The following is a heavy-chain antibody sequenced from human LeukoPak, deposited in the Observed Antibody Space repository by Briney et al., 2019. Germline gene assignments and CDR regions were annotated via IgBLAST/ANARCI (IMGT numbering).Heavy chain of an antibody. V-gene: IGHV3-7*01. CDR3: ARGWPLESYGLDY. D-gene: IGHD5-18*01. CDR2: INLGGSEK. Sequence: GGSLRLPCAASGFTFSTCWMTWVRQAPGKGLEWVANINLGGSEKYYVDSVKGRFTISRDDAKNSLYLQMNSLRVEDTAVYYCARGWPLESYGLDYWGQGTLVTVSS. CDR1: GFTFSTCW. J-gene: IGHJ4*02.